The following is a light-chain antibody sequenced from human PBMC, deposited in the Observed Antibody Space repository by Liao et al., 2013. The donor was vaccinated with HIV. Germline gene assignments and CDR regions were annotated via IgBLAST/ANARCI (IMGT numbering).Light chain of an antibody. J-gene: IGLJ1*01. Sequence: SYELTQPPSVSVSPGQTASITCSGDKLGDQYACWYQQKPGQSPVLVIYHDSKRPSGIPERFSGSNSGNTATLTISGTQAMDEADYYCQAWDSSTGVFGTGTK. CDR1: KLGDQY. V-gene: IGLV3-1*01. CDR3: QAWDSSTGV. CDR2: HDS.